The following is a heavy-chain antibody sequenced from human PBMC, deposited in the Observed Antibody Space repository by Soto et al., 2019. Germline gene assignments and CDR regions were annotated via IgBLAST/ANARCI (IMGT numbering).Heavy chain of an antibody. V-gene: IGHV3-23*01. D-gene: IGHD3-10*01. J-gene: IGHJ3*02. CDR3: AKRPTSTGFGDPFDI. Sequence: EVQLLESGGDLVQPGGSLRLSCAASGFTFSTYAMSWVRQAPGKGLEWVSTISSSGGNTYYTDSVKGRFTISRDNSKNTLYLQMISLRAEDTAIYYCAKRPTSTGFGDPFDIWGQGTMVTVSS. CDR2: ISSSGGNT. CDR1: GFTFSTYA.